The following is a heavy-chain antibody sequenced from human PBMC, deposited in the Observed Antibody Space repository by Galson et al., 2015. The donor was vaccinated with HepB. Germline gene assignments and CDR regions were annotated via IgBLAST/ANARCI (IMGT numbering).Heavy chain of an antibody. CDR1: GYIFTDYY. D-gene: IGHD6-25*01. Sequence: SVKVSCKASGYIFTDYYIHWVRQAPGQGLEWMGWIKPNSGVTEFAQKFHGRVTLTRDTSISTAYMEMIRLRSDDTAMYFCARDLNSVAAATDYWGQGTLVTVSS. CDR3: ARDLNSVAAATDY. J-gene: IGHJ4*02. CDR2: IKPNSGVT. V-gene: IGHV1-2*02.